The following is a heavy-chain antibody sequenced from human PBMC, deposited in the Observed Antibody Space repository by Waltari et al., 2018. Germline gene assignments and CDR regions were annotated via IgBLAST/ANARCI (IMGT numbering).Heavy chain of an antibody. CDR2: NNPNSGVT. CDR1: GYSFIDFY. CDR3: ARDEYGTEADFDY. Sequence: QVQLVQSGAEVKKPGASVKVSCKASGYSFIDFYIHWLRQTPGQGLEWMGWNNPNSGVTKYAQKFQGRVTMAWDTSISAAYMELSRLTSDDAAVYYCARDEYGTEADFDYWAQGTLVTVSS. V-gene: IGHV1-2*02. J-gene: IGHJ4*02. D-gene: IGHD1-1*01.